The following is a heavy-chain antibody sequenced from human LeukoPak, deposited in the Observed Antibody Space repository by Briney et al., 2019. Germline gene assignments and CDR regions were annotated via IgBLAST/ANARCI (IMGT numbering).Heavy chain of an antibody. CDR3: ARASFYGDP. V-gene: IGHV4-34*01. Sequence: SETLSLTCAVYGGSFSGYYWSWIRQPPGKGLEWIGEINHSGSTNYNPSLKSRVTISVDTSKNQLSLKLSSVTAADTAVYYCARASFYGDPWGQGTLVTVSS. CDR1: GGSFSGYY. CDR2: INHSGST. D-gene: IGHD2/OR15-2a*01. J-gene: IGHJ5*02.